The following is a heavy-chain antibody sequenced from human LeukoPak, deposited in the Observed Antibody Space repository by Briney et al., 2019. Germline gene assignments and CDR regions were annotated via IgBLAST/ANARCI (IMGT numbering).Heavy chain of an antibody. V-gene: IGHV4-59*01. CDR1: GGSISSYY. J-gene: IGHJ6*02. D-gene: IGHD3-3*01. CDR2: IYYSGST. Sequence: SETLSLTCTVSGGSISSYYWSWIRQPPGKGLEWIGYIYYSGSTNYNPSLKSRVTISVDTSKNQFSLKLSSVTAADTAVYYCASGQPYYDFWSGYFRPPDYYCYYGMDVWGQGTTVTVSS. CDR3: ASGQPYYDFWSGYFRPPDYYCYYGMDV.